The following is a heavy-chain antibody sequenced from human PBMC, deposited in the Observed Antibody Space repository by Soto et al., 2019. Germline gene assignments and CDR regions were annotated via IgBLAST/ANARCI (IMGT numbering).Heavy chain of an antibody. CDR1: GGSISSSY. V-gene: IGHV4-59*01. CDR2: IYYSGST. CDR3: ARDLMVGWFDP. Sequence: SETLSLTCTVSGGSISSSYWSWIRQPPGKGLEWIGYIYYSGSTNYNPSLKSRVTISVDTSKNQFSLKLSSATAADTAVYYCARDLMVGWFDPWGQGALVTVSS. J-gene: IGHJ5*02. D-gene: IGHD3-10*01.